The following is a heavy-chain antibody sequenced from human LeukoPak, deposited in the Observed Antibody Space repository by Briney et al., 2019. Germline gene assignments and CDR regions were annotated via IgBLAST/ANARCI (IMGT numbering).Heavy chain of an antibody. CDR2: ISGSGGTT. J-gene: IGHJ6*02. CDR1: GFTFCNYA. CDR3: ARGGGLDV. V-gene: IGHV3-23*01. Sequence: GGSLRLSCAASGFTFCNYAMTWVRQAPGKGLEWVSGISGSGGTTYYADSVKGRFTISRDNPENTLYLQMNSLRVEDTAVYFCARGGGLDVWGQGATVTVSS. D-gene: IGHD3-16*01.